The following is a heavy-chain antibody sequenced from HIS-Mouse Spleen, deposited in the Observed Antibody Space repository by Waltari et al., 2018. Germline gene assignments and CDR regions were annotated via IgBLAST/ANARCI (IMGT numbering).Heavy chain of an antibody. D-gene: IGHD1-26*01. Sequence: EVQLVESGGGLVQPGGSLRLSCAASGFTFSSYSMNWVRQAPGKGLEWVSYISSSSRTIYYADAGKGRVTISRDNAKNSLYLQMNSLRAEDTAVYYCARGASGSYYLVSVSDYWGQGTLVTVSS. J-gene: IGHJ4*02. V-gene: IGHV3-48*01. CDR3: ARGASGSYYLVSVSDY. CDR1: GFTFSSYS. CDR2: ISSSSRTI.